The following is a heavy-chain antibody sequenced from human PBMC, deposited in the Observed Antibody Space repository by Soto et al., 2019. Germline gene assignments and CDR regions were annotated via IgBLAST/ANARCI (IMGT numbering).Heavy chain of an antibody. D-gene: IGHD3-9*01. CDR2: INSDGSST. J-gene: IGHJ3*01. Sequence: CGRCILQNPGKGLEWVSHINSDGSSTSYAASVKGRFTISGDNAKNTLYLQMNSLRAEDTAVYYFSNVLADRYIDILRAAF. CDR1: C. CDR3: SNVLADRYIDILRAAF. V-gene: IGHV3-74*01.